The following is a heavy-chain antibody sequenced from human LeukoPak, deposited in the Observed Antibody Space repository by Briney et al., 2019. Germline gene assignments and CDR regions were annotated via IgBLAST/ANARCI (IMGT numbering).Heavy chain of an antibody. CDR2: IYSGGST. CDR1: GFTVSSNY. D-gene: IGHD6-19*01. J-gene: IGHJ6*02. Sequence: PGGSLRLSCAASGFTVSSNYMSWVRQAPGKGLEWVSVIYSGGSTYYADSVKGRFTTSRDNSKNTLYLQMNSLRAEDTAVYYCASPSSGWYPLYYYYGMDVWGQGTTVTVSS. CDR3: ASPSSGWYPLYYYYGMDV. V-gene: IGHV3-53*01.